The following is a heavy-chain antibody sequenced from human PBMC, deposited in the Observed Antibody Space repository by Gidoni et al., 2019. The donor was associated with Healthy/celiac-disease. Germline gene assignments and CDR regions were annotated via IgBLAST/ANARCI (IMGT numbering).Heavy chain of an antibody. CDR1: GFTFGSYA. Sequence: EGQLLEAGGGLVQRGGSLRLSCAASGFTFGSYAMCWVRQAPGKGLEWVSAISGSGGSTYYADSVKGLFTISRDNSKNTLYLQMNSLRAEDTAVYYCANSGFRVYARPNDIWGQGTLVTVSS. CDR3: ANSGFRVYARPNDI. CDR2: ISGSGGST. D-gene: IGHD2-8*01. J-gene: IGHJ4*02. V-gene: IGHV3-23*01.